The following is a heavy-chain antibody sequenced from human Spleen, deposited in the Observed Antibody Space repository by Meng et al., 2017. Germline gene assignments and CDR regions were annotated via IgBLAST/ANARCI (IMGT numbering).Heavy chain of an antibody. D-gene: IGHD6-13*01. CDR1: GDTFTSYD. CDR3: AKGYSSSWYPAAHYYYYGMDV. V-gene: IGHV1-8*01. Sequence: ASVKVSCKASGDTFTSYDSNWVRQATGQGREWMGWMNTNSGNTGNAQKFQGRVTMPRNTSISTAYMELSSLRSEDTAVYYCAKGYSSSWYPAAHYYYYGMDVWGQGTTVTVSS. CDR2: MNTNSGNT. J-gene: IGHJ6*02.